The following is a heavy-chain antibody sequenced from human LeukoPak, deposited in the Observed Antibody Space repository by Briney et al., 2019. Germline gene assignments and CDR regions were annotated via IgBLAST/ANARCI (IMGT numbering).Heavy chain of an antibody. Sequence: GGSPRLSCAASGFTFSSYWMSWVRQAPGKGLEWVANIKQDGSEKYYVDSVKGRFTISRDNAKNSLYLQMNSLRAEDTAVYYCARDVLDSSSWYLGYYYYYMDVWGKGTTVTVSS. CDR1: GFTFSSYW. CDR3: ARDVLDSSSWYLGYYYYYMDV. D-gene: IGHD6-13*01. CDR2: IKQDGSEK. V-gene: IGHV3-7*01. J-gene: IGHJ6*03.